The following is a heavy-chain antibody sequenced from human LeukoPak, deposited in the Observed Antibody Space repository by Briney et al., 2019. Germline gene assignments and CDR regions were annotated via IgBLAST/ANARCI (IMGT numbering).Heavy chain of an antibody. J-gene: IGHJ5*02. V-gene: IGHV4-59*01. Sequence: SETLSLTCTVSGDSLNTYYWTWIRQTPGKELEWIGFVASSGTSNYNPSLKSRVVISIDTSKNQFSLALTSVTPADTAVYYCARVVRRVVTSNWFDPWGQGTLVSVSS. CDR3: ARVVRRVVTSNWFDP. CDR2: VASSGTS. CDR1: GDSLNTYY. D-gene: IGHD2-21*02.